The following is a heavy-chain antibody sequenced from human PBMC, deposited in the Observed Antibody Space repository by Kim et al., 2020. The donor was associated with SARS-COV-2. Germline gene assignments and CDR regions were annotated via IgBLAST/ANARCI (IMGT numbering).Heavy chain of an antibody. V-gene: IGHV1-3*01. D-gene: IGHD6-13*01. Sequence: FQGRVTITRDTSASTAYMELSSRRSEDTAVYYCARGYSSSWYSGDFDYWGQGTLVTVSS. J-gene: IGHJ4*02. CDR3: ARGYSSSWYSGDFDY.